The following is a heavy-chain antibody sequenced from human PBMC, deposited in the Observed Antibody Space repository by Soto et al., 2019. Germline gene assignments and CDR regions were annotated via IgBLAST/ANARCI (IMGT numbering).Heavy chain of an antibody. J-gene: IGHJ3*02. CDR1: GGSFNSYF. D-gene: IGHD2-15*01. CDR3: TTSGRRWPDSFDI. V-gene: IGHV4-34*01. CDR2: FTPDGRS. Sequence: QVQLQQWGAGLLKPSETLSLTCTVYGGSFNSYFWNWVRQPPGKGLEWIGEFTPDGRSNYNPSLKSRVTISKDTSKNQFSLEVTSVTAADTAVYYCTTSGRRWPDSFDIWGQGAMVTVSS.